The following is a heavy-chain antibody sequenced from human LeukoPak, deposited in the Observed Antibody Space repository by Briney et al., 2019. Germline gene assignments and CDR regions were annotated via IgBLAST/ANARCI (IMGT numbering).Heavy chain of an antibody. CDR3: ARVEALFGGFGFEC. CDR1: GYTFTSYV. CDR2: SDPYSGNG. J-gene: IGHJ4*02. D-gene: IGHD3-16*01. V-gene: IGHV1-18*01. Sequence: ASVKVSCKASGYTFTSYVINWVRQAPGQGLEWVGWSDPYSGNGNYVQKLQGRVVMTTDSSTGTASLELTNLRSDDTAVYYCARVEALFGGFGFECWGQGTQVTVSS.